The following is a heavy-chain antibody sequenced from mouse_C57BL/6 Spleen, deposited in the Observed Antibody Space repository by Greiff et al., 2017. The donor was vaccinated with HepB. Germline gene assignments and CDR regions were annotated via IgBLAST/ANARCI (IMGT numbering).Heavy chain of an antibody. D-gene: IGHD1-1*01. CDR1: GYSITSGYY. CDR2: ISYDGSN. Sequence: EVKLVESGPGLVKPSQSLSLTCSVTGYSITSGYYWNWIRQFPGNKLEWMGYISYDGSNNYNPSLKNRISITRDTSKNQFFLKLNSVTTEDTATYYCAREDYGSSYCFDYWGQGTTLTVSS. J-gene: IGHJ2*01. CDR3: AREDYGSSYCFDY. V-gene: IGHV3-6*01.